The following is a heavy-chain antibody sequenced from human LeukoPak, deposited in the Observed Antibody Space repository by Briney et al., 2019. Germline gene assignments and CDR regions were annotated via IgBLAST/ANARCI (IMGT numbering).Heavy chain of an antibody. V-gene: IGHV4-59*01. J-gene: IGHJ4*02. CDR2: IYYSGST. Sequence: SETLSLTCTVSGGSISSYYWSWIRQPPGKGLEWIGYIYYSGSTNYNPSLKSRVTISVDTSKNQFSLKLSSVTAADTAVYYCARDYYGSARNFDYWGQGTLVTVSS. CDR3: ARDYYGSARNFDY. D-gene: IGHD3-10*01. CDR1: GGSISSYY.